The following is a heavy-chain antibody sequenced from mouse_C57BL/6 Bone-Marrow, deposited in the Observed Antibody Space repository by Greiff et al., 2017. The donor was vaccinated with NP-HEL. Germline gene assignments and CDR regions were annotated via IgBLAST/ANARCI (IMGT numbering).Heavy chain of an antibody. D-gene: IGHD1-1*01. Sequence: QVQLQQPGAELVKPGASVKLSCKASGYTFTSYWMQWVKQRPGQGLEWIGEIDPSDSYTNYNQKFKGKATLTVDTSSSTAYMQLSSLTSEDFAVYYCARGYYGSSYAWFACWAQGTLVTVSA. CDR3: ARGYYGSSYAWFAC. CDR1: GYTFTSYW. CDR2: IDPSDSYT. V-gene: IGHV1-50*01. J-gene: IGHJ3*01.